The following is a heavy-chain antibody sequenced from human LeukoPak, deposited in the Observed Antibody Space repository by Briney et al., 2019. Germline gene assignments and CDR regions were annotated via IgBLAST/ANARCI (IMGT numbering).Heavy chain of an antibody. V-gene: IGHV3-23*01. J-gene: IGHJ4*02. CDR2: ISGSGGST. CDR1: GFTFSSYA. D-gene: IGHD3-10*01. Sequence: GGSLRLSCAASGFTFSSYAMSWVRQAPGKGLEWVSAISGSGGSTYYADSVKGRLTISRDNSKNTLYLQMNSLSAEDTAVYYCAKDWVTMVQGVIDYWGQGTLVTVSS. CDR3: AKDWVTMVQGVIDY.